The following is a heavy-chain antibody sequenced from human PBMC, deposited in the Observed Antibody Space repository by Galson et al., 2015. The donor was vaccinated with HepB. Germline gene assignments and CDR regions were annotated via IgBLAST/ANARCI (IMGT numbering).Heavy chain of an antibody. D-gene: IGHD2-15*01. CDR1: GFTFSSYG. J-gene: IGHJ4*02. V-gene: IGHV3-30*02. CDR3: AKDGEWGRYCSGGSCYSPFDY. Sequence: SLRLSCAASGFTFSSYGMHWVRQAPGKGLEWVAFIRYDGSNKYYADSVKGRFTISRDNSKNTLYLQMNSLRAEDTAVYYCAKDGEWGRYCSGGSCYSPFDYWGQGTLVTVSS. CDR2: IRYDGSNK.